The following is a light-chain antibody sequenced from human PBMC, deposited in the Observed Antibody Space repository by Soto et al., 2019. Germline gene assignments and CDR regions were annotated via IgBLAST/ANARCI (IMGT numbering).Light chain of an antibody. CDR1: QSVSSN. J-gene: IGKJ4*01. V-gene: IGKV3-15*01. CDR3: QQYNNWPQVT. CDR2: GAS. Sequence: EIVMTQSPATLSVSPGERATLSCRASQSVSSNLAWYQQKPGQAPRLIIYGASTRATGIPARFSGSGSGTEFTLTIGSLQSGDSAVYYCQQYNNWPQVTFGGGTKVEIK.